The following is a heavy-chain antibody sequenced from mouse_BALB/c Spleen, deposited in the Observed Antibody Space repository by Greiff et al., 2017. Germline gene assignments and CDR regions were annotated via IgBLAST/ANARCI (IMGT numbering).Heavy chain of an antibody. J-gene: IGHJ3*01. CDR3: ARDEGLRRWFAY. CDR1: GFTFTDYY. CDR2: IRNKANGYTT. V-gene: IGHV7-3*02. Sequence: EVHLVESGGGLVQPGGSLRLSCATSGFTFTDYYMSWVRQPPGKALEWLGFIRNKANGYTTEYSASVKGRFTISRDNSQSILYLQMNTLRAEDSATYYCARDEGLRRWFAYWGQGTLVTVSA. D-gene: IGHD2-4*01.